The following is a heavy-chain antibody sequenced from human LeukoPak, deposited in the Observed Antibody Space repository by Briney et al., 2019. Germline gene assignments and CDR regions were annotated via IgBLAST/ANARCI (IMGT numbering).Heavy chain of an antibody. CDR3: ARDVRTGYYYYMDV. Sequence: GGSLELSCAASGFTVSSNYMSWGRQAPGKGVEWVSVIYSGGSTYYADSVKGRFTISRDNSKNTLYLQMNSLSAEDTAVYYCARDVRTGYYYYMDVWGKGTTVTVSS. D-gene: IGHD1-1*01. V-gene: IGHV3-53*05. CDR2: IYSGGST. CDR1: GFTVSSNY. J-gene: IGHJ6*03.